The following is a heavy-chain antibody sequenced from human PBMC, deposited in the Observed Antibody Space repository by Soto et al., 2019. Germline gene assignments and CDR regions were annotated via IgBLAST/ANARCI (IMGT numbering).Heavy chain of an antibody. D-gene: IGHD4-17*01. CDR1: GYTFTSYY. V-gene: IGHV1-46*03. CDR2: INPSGGST. J-gene: IGHJ6*03. Sequence: ASVKVSCKASGYTFTSYYMHWVRQAPGQGLEWMGIINPSGGSTSYAQKFQGRVTMTRDTSTSTVYMELSSLRSEDTAVYYCARVKGFYGPRAAYYYYYYMDVWGKGTTVTVSS. CDR3: ARVKGFYGPRAAYYYYYYMDV.